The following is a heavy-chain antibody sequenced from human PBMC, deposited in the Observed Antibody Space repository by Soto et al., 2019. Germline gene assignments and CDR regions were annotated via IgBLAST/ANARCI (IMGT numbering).Heavy chain of an antibody. Sequence: GGSLRLSWAASGFTFSSYSMNWVRQAPGKGLEWVSSISSSSSYIYYADSVKGRFTISRDNAKNSLYLQMNSLRAEDTAVYYCARYTYYDILTGSPPYYYYGMDVWGQGTTVTVSS. CDR3: ARYTYYDILTGSPPYYYYGMDV. J-gene: IGHJ6*02. CDR1: GFTFSSYS. D-gene: IGHD3-9*01. CDR2: ISSSSSYI. V-gene: IGHV3-21*01.